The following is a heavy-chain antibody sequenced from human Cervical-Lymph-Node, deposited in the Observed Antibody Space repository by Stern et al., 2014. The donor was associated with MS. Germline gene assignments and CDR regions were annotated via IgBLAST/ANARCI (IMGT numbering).Heavy chain of an antibody. V-gene: IGHV3-72*01. D-gene: IGHD2-8*01. Sequence: EVQLVESGGGLVQPGGSLRLSCAASGLTFSDHNMDWVRQAPGKGLELVGRIKNKGNSYATEYAASVKGRFTISRDDSKTSYLQMNSLKTEDTALYYCARLSTRTNSADYWGQGTLVTVSS. J-gene: IGHJ4*02. CDR2: IKNKGNSYAT. CDR1: GLTFSDHN. CDR3: ARLSTRTNSADY.